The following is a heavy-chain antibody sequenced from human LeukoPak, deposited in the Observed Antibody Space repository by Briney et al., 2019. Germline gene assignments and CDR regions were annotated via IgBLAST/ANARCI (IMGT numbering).Heavy chain of an antibody. CDR1: GFTFSTYA. J-gene: IGHJ4*02. Sequence: GSLRLSCAASGFTFSTYAMTWVRQAPGKGLEWVSSISDGSSSTNYADSVRGRFSISRDNSKNTVYLQMNSLRAEDTAVYYCAKGYSSGWYYFDYWGQGTLVTVSP. CDR3: AKGYSSGWYYFDY. D-gene: IGHD6-19*01. CDR2: ISDGSSST. V-gene: IGHV3-23*01.